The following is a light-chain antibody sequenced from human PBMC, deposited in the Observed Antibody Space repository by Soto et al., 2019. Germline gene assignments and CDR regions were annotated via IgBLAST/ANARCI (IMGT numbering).Light chain of an antibody. V-gene: IGKV3-15*01. CDR2: GAS. CDR3: QHYNYWPYT. J-gene: IGKJ2*01. Sequence: EIVMTPSPATLSVSPGERATLSCRASQSVTRNLAWYQQRPGQVPRLLIFGASMRASGVPARFSASGSGTEFALTISSLQSEDFAVYYCQHYNYWPYTFGQGTKVDIK. CDR1: QSVTRN.